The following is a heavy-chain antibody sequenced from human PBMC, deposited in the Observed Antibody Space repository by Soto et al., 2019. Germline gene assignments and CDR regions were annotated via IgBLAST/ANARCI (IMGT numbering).Heavy chain of an antibody. CDR3: ARGGASADYYYGMDV. CDR1: GYTFTSYD. Sequence: AVKVSCKASGYTFTSYDINWVRQATGQGREWMGWMNPNSGNTGYALKFQGIVTMTRNTSISTAYMELSSLRSEDTAVYYCARGGASADYYYGMDVWGQGTTVTVSS. J-gene: IGHJ6*02. V-gene: IGHV1-8*01. D-gene: IGHD1-26*01. CDR2: MNPNSGNT.